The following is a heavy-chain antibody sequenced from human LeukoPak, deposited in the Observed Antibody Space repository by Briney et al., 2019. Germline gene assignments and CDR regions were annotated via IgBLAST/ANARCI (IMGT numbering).Heavy chain of an antibody. V-gene: IGHV3-23*01. CDR3: AREPRGYSYGYVGY. CDR2: ISGSGGST. CDR1: GFTFSSYA. J-gene: IGHJ4*02. D-gene: IGHD5-18*01. Sequence: GGSLRLSRAASGFTFSSYAMSWVRQAPGKGLEWVSAISGSGGSTYYADSVKGRFTISRDNSKNTLYLQMNSLRAEDTAVYYCAREPRGYSYGYVGYWGQGTLVTVSS.